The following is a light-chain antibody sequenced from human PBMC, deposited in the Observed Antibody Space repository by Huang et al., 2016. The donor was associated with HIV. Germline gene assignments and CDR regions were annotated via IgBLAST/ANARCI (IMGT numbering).Light chain of an antibody. Sequence: QLTQSPSSLSASVGDRVTITCRASQGISNTLAWYQQKPGKAPKLLIYDASSLQTGAPSRLSGSGSGTDFTLTISILQPEDCATYYCQQFNHYPLTFGGGTKVEIE. CDR2: DAS. CDR1: QGISNT. V-gene: IGKV1D-13*01. J-gene: IGKJ4*01. CDR3: QQFNHYPLT.